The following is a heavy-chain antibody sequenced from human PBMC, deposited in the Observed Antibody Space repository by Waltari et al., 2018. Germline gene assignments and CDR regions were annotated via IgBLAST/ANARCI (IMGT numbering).Heavy chain of an antibody. CDR3: ARLLLGSYYVDV. CDR1: GASISSDNYF. CDR2: LYYNGGP. Sequence: QVQLQESGPGLVKPSETLSLTCTVSGASISSDNYFWGWIRQPPGKGLEWIGSLYYNGGPFNNPSLSRRVTISADASKSHLSLRLSAVTAADTAVYYCARLLLGSYYVDVWGKGTSVTVSS. V-gene: IGHV4-39*02. J-gene: IGHJ6*03. D-gene: IGHD2-2*03.